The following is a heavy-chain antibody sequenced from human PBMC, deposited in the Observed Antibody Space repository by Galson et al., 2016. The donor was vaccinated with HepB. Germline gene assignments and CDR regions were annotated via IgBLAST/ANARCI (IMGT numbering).Heavy chain of an antibody. Sequence: SETLSLTCAVYGGTFNAYYWNWIRQPPGKGLEWIGEINHLGSPKYNPSLESRITISVDTSKSQFSLKLSSVTAADTAVYYCARFEGSGSYFVDQWGQGTLVTVPS. CDR2: INHLGSP. CDR1: GGTFNAYY. J-gene: IGHJ4*01. D-gene: IGHD3-10*01. V-gene: IGHV4-34*10. CDR3: ARFEGSGSYFVDQ.